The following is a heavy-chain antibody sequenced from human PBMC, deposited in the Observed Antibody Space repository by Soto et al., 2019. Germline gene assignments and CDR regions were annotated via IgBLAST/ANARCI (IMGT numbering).Heavy chain of an antibody. J-gene: IGHJ3*02. CDR1: GFTFSSYW. CDR2: INSDGSST. V-gene: IGHV3-74*01. Sequence: GESLKISCAASGFTFSSYWMHWVRQAPGKGLVWVSRINSDGSSTSYADSVKGRFTISRDNAKNTLYLQMNSLRAEDTAVYYCAREYYDFWSGYYAFDIWGQGTMVTVSS. D-gene: IGHD3-3*01. CDR3: AREYYDFWSGYYAFDI.